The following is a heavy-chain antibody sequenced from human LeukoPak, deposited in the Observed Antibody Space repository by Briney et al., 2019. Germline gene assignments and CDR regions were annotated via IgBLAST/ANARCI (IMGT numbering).Heavy chain of an antibody. D-gene: IGHD3-10*01. CDR3: ARDGGELWPLDE. Sequence: GGSLRLSCVASGFPFKGYWMTWVRQSPGKGLDWVANIKPDGSETNCLDSVKGRFTISRDNARDSLFLEMNNLRVDDTAVYYCARDGGELWPLDEWGQGILVTVSS. CDR2: IKPDGSET. J-gene: IGHJ4*02. V-gene: IGHV3-7*01. CDR1: GFPFKGYW.